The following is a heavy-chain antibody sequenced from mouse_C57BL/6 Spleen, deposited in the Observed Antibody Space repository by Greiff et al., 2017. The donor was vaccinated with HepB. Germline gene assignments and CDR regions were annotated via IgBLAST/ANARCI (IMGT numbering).Heavy chain of an antibody. Sequence: EVKLVESGPGMVKPSQSLSLTCTVTGYSFTSCYVWQLIRHLPGNKLEWMGFISYSGSTNYNPSLKSRISITHDTSNNHFFLKLNSVTTEDTATYYCARANHGNQGTMDYWGQGTSVTVSS. CDR1: GYSFTSCYV. D-gene: IGHD2-1*01. CDR2: ISYSGST. V-gene: IGHV3-1*01. J-gene: IGHJ4*01. CDR3: ARANHGNQGTMDY.